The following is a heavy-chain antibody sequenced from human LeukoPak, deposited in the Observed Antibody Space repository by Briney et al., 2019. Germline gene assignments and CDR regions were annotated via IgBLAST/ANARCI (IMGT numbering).Heavy chain of an antibody. D-gene: IGHD6-13*01. Sequence: ASVKVSCKASGYTFTSYGISWVRQAPGQGLEWMGWISAYNGNTNYAQKLQGRATMTTDTSTSTAYMELRSLRSDDTAVYYCARDEPLARPSSWSPLFDYWGQGTLVTVSS. J-gene: IGHJ4*02. CDR3: ARDEPLARPSSWSPLFDY. V-gene: IGHV1-18*01. CDR2: ISAYNGNT. CDR1: GYTFTSYG.